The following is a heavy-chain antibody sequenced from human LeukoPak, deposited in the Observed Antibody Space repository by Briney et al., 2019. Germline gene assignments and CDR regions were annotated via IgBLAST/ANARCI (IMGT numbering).Heavy chain of an antibody. CDR3: ARGGEPFTMVRGVPLGY. D-gene: IGHD3-10*01. V-gene: IGHV4-34*01. J-gene: IGHJ4*02. CDR1: GGSFSGYY. Sequence: PSETLSLTCAVYGGSFSGYYWSWIRQPPGEGLEWIGEINHSGSTNYNPSLKSRVTISVDTSKNQSSLKLSSVTAADTAVYYCARGGEPFTMVRGVPLGYWGQGTLVTVSS. CDR2: INHSGST.